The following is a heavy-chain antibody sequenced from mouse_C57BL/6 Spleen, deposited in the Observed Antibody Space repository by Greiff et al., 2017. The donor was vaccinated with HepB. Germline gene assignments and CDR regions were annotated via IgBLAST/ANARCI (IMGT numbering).Heavy chain of an antibody. V-gene: IGHV1-69*01. CDR1: GYTFTSYW. D-gene: IGHD2-1*01. J-gene: IGHJ1*03. Sequence: VQLQQPGAELVMPGASVKLSCKASGYTFTSYWMHWVKQRPGQGLEWIGEIDPSDSYTNYNQKFKGKSTLTVDKSSSTAYMQLSSLTSEDSAVYYCARIYYGNDWYFDVWGTGTTVTVSS. CDR3: ARIYYGNDWYFDV. CDR2: IDPSDSYT.